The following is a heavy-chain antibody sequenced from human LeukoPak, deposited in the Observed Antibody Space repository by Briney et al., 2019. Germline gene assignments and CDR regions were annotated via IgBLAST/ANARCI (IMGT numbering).Heavy chain of an antibody. CDR3: ARRRCDDFWSGCDHGMHA. D-gene: IGHD3-3*01. CDR2: IYSGGST. CDR1: GFIVRSNY. V-gene: IGHV3-66*01. J-gene: IGHJ6*02. Sequence: QPGGSLRLSCAASGFIVRSNYMSWVRQAPGKGLEWVSVIYSGGSTYYADSVKGRFIISRDNSKNTLYLQMNSLRAEDTAVYYCARRRCDDFWSGCDHGMHAWGRGTTVTVSS.